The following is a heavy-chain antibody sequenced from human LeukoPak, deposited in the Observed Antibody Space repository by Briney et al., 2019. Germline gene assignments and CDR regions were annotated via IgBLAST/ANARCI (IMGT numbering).Heavy chain of an antibody. CDR2: MYYSGST. V-gene: IGHV4-39*01. Sequence: SETLSLTCTVSGDSITGSSYYWGWIRQPPGKGLEWIGSMYYSGSTYSNPSLKSRVTISADTSKNQFSLKLKSVTAADTAVHYCARQYYDSTGYYYFDYWGQGTLVTVSS. J-gene: IGHJ4*02. CDR3: ARQYYDSTGYYYFDY. D-gene: IGHD3-22*01. CDR1: GDSITGSSYY.